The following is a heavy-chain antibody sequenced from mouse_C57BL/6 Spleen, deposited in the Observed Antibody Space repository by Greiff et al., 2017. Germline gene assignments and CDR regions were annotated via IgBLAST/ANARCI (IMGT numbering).Heavy chain of an antibody. J-gene: IGHJ4*01. Sequence: VQLQQSGAELVKPGASVKISCKASGYAFSSYWMNWVKQRPGKGLEWIGQIYPGDGDTNYNGKFKGKATLTADTSSSTAYMQLSSLTSEDSAVYFCAIYDGYYVPYYYAMDYWGQGTSVTVSS. D-gene: IGHD2-3*01. CDR3: AIYDGYYVPYYYAMDY. CDR2: IYPGDGDT. CDR1: GYAFSSYW. V-gene: IGHV1-80*01.